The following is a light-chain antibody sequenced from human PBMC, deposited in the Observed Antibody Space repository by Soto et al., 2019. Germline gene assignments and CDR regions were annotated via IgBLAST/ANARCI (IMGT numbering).Light chain of an antibody. V-gene: IGLV2-14*01. CDR2: EVS. Sequence: QSALTQPASVSGSPGQSITISCTGTSSDVGGYNYVSWYQQHPGKVPKLMIYEVSNRPSGVSNRFSGSKSGNTASLTISGLQAEDEADYYCNSYTSSSTLVVFGGGTKLTVL. CDR1: SSDVGGYNY. CDR3: NSYTSSSTLVV. J-gene: IGLJ2*01.